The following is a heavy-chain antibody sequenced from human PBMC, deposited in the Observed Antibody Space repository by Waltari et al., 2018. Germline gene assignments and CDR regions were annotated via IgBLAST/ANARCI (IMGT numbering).Heavy chain of an antibody. CDR2: INPNSGGT. CDR1: GYPSTAYY. Sequence: QVQLVQSAAVVKKPGASVQVSCKASGYPSTAYYMHWRRQAPGQGLEWMGRINPNSGGTNDAQKFQGRVTMTRDTSISTAYMELSRLRSDDTAVYYCASGVYSSGWYNWGQGTLVTVSS. J-gene: IGHJ4*02. V-gene: IGHV1-2*06. D-gene: IGHD6-19*01. CDR3: ASGVYSSGWYN.